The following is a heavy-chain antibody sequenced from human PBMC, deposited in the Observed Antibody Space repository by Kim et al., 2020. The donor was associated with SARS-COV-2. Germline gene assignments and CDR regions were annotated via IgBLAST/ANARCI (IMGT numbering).Heavy chain of an antibody. V-gene: IGHV1-69*04. D-gene: IGHD2-15*01. CDR3: ARAVAAGTKHYYYMDV. Sequence: KFQGRVTITADTSTSTAYMELSSLTSEDTAVYYCARAVAAGTKHYYYMDVWGEGTTVTVSS. J-gene: IGHJ6*03.